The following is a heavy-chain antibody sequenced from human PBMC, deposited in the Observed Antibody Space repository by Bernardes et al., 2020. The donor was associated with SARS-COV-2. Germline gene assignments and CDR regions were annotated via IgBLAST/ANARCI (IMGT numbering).Heavy chain of an antibody. CDR1: GFTFSNHY. CDR2: IRCKGDSYTT. D-gene: IGHD6-19*01. CDR3: ARDQWRPDYYYGLDV. J-gene: IGHJ6*02. Sequence: GSLRLSCAASGFTFSNHYMNLVRQAPGKGLALVGPIRCKGDSYTTAYAASVRVSFTISRDDSKNSVYLQMHSLKIEDTVVYYCARDQWRPDYYYGLDVWGQGTKVIV. V-gene: IGHV3-72*01.